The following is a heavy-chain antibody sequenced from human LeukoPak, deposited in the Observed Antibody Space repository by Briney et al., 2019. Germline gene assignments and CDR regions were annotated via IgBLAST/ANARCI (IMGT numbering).Heavy chain of an antibody. CDR2: ISSSSSYI. V-gene: IGHV3-21*01. J-gene: IGHJ3*02. D-gene: IGHD1-26*01. Sequence: GGSLRLSCAASGITFSSYSMNWVRQAPGKGLEWVSSISSSSSYIYYADSVKGRFTISRDNAKNSLYLQMNSLRAEDTAVYYCARCIVGATFGAFDIWGQGTMVTVSS. CDR1: GITFSSYS. CDR3: ARCIVGATFGAFDI.